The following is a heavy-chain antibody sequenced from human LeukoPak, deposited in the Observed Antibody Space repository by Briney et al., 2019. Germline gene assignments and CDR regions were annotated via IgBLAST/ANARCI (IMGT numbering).Heavy chain of an antibody. CDR3: AKKKGSGWSRWFDP. D-gene: IGHD6-19*01. J-gene: IGHJ5*02. CDR2: TSDRGDYT. Sequence: GGSLRLSCAASGFTFSSYSMSWVRQAPGKGLEWVSGTSDRGDYTYYADSVKGRFTISRDNSKNTLYLQMNSLRAEDTAVYYCAKKKGSGWSRWFDPWGQGTLVTVSS. V-gene: IGHV3-23*01. CDR1: GFTFSSYS.